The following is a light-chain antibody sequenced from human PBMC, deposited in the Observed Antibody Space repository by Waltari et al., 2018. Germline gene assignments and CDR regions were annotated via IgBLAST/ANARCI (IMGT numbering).Light chain of an antibody. V-gene: IGLV2-11*01. J-gene: IGLJ2*01. CDR3: CSYAGMVV. Sequence: QSALTQPRSVSGSPGQSVTLSCTGTSSDVGGYKYVSWYQQHPGKAPKRMIYDVSKRPSGVPDRFSGSKSGNTASLTISGLQAEDEADYYCCSYAGMVVFGGGTKLTVL. CDR1: SSDVGGYKY. CDR2: DVS.